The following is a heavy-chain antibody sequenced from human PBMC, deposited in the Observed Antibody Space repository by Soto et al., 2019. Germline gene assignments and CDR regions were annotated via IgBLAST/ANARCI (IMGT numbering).Heavy chain of an antibody. CDR3: ATRYSWNYEYAFDI. D-gene: IGHD1-7*01. J-gene: IGHJ3*02. CDR2: INAGNGNT. V-gene: IGHV1-3*05. CDR1: GYTFTSYA. Sequence: QVQLVQSGAEEKKPGASVKVSCKASGYTFTSYAMHWVRQAPGQRLEWMGWINAGNGNTNYSQKFQGRVTITRDTSARTAYTELSSLRSEDTAVYYCATRYSWNYEYAFDIWGQGTMVTVSS.